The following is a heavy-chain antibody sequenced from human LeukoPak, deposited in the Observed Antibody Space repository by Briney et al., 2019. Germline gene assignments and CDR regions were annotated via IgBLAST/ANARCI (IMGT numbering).Heavy chain of an antibody. D-gene: IGHD3-10*01. V-gene: IGHV4-59*01. CDR2: IYYSGST. J-gene: IGHJ5*02. CDR3: ARGGCYYGSGSLNWFDP. Sequence: SETLSLTCTVSGGSISSYYWSWIRQPPGKGLEWIGYIYYSGSTNYNPSLKSRVTISVDTSKNQFSLKLSSVTAADTAVYYCARGGCYYGSGSLNWFDPWGQGTLVTVSS. CDR1: GGSISSYY.